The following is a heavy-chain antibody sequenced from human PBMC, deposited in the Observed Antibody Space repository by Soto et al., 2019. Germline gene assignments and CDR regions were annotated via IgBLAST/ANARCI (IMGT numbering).Heavy chain of an antibody. D-gene: IGHD3-3*01. Sequence: PSETLSLTFAVSGCSFTSNNWWTWVRQPPGQGLEWIGEIYRTGSTNYNPSLKSRVTISVDASKNQFSLKLSSVTAADTAVYYCGRLMGYYDFWSGYYGNYYYGMDVWGQGTTVTVS. J-gene: IGHJ6*02. CDR3: GRLMGYYDFWSGYYGNYYYGMDV. CDR2: IYRTGST. CDR1: GCSFTSNNW. V-gene: IGHV4-4*02.